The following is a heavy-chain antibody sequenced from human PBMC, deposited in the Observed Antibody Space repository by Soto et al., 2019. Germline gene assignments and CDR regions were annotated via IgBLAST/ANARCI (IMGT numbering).Heavy chain of an antibody. CDR2: INAGNGNT. Sequence: ASVKVSCKASGGTFTSYAMHWVRQAPGQRLEWMGWINAGNGNTKYSQKFQGRVTITADESTSTAYMELSSLRSEDTAVYYCVYVALAPPGYYYGMDVWRQGTTVTFS. CDR1: GGTFTSYA. V-gene: IGHV1-3*01. D-gene: IGHD6-19*01. CDR3: VYVALAPPGYYYGMDV. J-gene: IGHJ6*02.